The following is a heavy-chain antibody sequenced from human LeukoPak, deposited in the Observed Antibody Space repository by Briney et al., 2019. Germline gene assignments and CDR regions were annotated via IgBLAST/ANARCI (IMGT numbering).Heavy chain of an antibody. Sequence: SETLSLICTVSGASISSYYYSWVRQPPGKGLEWMGYIYYMGRTTYNPSLQGRVTISIDTSKKQFSLKLSSVTAADTAVYYCVGGDMTSSHFYGMDVWGQGTTVIVSS. CDR1: GASISSYY. V-gene: IGHV4-59*01. CDR3: VGGDMTSSHFYGMDV. D-gene: IGHD2-21*02. J-gene: IGHJ6*02. CDR2: IYYMGRT.